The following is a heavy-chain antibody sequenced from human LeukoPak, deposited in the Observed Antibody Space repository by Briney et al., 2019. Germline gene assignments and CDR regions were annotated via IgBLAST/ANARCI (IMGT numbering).Heavy chain of an antibody. CDR1: GGSISTYY. Sequence: PSETLSLTCTVSGGSISTYYWSWIRQPAGKGLEWIGRMYTSGTTKYNPSLKGRVTMSVDTSNNQFSLKVSSVTAADTAVYYCARDQGSYYGVDVWGQGTTVTVSS. V-gene: IGHV4-4*07. CDR2: MYTSGTT. CDR3: ARDQGSYYGVDV. J-gene: IGHJ6*02.